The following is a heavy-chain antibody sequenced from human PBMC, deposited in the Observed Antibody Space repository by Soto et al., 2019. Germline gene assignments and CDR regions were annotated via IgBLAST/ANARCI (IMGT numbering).Heavy chain of an antibody. V-gene: IGHV5-10-1*01. CDR3: ARLGHDYSNSGMDV. D-gene: IGHD4-4*01. Sequence: GESLKISCKGSGYTFTGYWINWVRQMPGKGLEWMGKIDPSDSSTNYSPSYSPSFQGHVTISTDKSITTAYLQWSSLKASDTAICYSARLGHDYSNSGMDVWGQGTTVPVSS. J-gene: IGHJ6*02. CDR2: IDPSDSST. CDR1: GYTFTGYW.